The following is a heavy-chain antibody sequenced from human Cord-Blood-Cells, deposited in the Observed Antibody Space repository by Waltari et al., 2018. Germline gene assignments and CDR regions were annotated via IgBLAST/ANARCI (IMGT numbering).Heavy chain of an antibody. CDR3: AREVYSNPYWYFDL. J-gene: IGHJ2*01. CDR2: IYYSVGT. CDR1: GGTISTYS. Sequence: QVQLQDSGPGLVKPSATLSLPCPAPGGTISTYSCSWPRPPPGKGLEWIGYIYYSVGTNYNPSLKSRVAISVDTSKNQFSLKLSSVTAADTAVYYCAREVYSNPYWYFDLWGRGTLVTVSS. D-gene: IGHD4-4*01. V-gene: IGHV4-59*01.